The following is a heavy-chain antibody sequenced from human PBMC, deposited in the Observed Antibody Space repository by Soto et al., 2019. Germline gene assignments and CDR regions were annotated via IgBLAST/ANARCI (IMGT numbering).Heavy chain of an antibody. J-gene: IGHJ4*02. D-gene: IGHD6-6*01. Sequence: QVQLQESGPGLVKASQTLSLICNVSGESISSGGYYWSWIRHHPGKGLEWIGYIYDSESAYYNPSLQSRVTISMDTSKNHFAMKLSSLTAADTAVYYCARASSSSSAADYWGQGTLVTVSS. V-gene: IGHV4-31*03. CDR2: IYDSESA. CDR3: ARASSSSSAADY. CDR1: GESISSGGYY.